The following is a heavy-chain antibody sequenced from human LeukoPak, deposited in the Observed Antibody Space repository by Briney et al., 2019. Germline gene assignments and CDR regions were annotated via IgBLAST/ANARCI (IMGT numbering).Heavy chain of an antibody. Sequence: ASVKVSCKASGYTFTGYNVHWVRQAPGQGLEWMGWISSDSGDTDCAQKFQARVTMTRDTSISTAYMELSRLRSDDTAVYYCATDCSSTSCRRQVGYMDVWGKGTTVTVSS. CDR1: GYTFTGYN. CDR3: ATDCSSTSCRRQVGYMDV. D-gene: IGHD2-2*01. J-gene: IGHJ6*03. V-gene: IGHV1-2*02. CDR2: ISSDSGDT.